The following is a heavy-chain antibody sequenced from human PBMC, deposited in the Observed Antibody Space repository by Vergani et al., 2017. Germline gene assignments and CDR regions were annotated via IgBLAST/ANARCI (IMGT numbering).Heavy chain of an antibody. V-gene: IGHV4-34*01. CDR3: ARHNPYSSSWYSYFDY. Sequence: QVQLQQWGAGLLKPSETLSLTCAVYGGSFSGYYWSWIRQPPGKGLEWIGSIYYSGSTYYNPSLKSRVTISVDTSKNQFSLKLSSVTAADTAVYYCARHNPYSSSWYSYFDYWGQGTLVTVSS. J-gene: IGHJ4*02. D-gene: IGHD6-13*01. CDR2: IYYSGST. CDR1: GGSFSGYY.